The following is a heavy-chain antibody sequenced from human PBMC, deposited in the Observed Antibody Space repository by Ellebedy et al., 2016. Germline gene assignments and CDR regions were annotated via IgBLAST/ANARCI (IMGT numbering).Heavy chain of an antibody. CDR1: GYSISSGYY. V-gene: IGHV4-38-2*02. CDR3: ARAVLLWFGEPTIVSFDY. D-gene: IGHD3-10*01. Sequence: SETLSLXXTVSGYSISSGYYWGWIRQPPGKGLEWIGSIYHSGSTYYNPSLKSRVTISVDTSKNQFSLKLSSVTAADTAVYYCARAVLLWFGEPTIVSFDYWGQGTLVTVSS. J-gene: IGHJ4*02. CDR2: IYHSGST.